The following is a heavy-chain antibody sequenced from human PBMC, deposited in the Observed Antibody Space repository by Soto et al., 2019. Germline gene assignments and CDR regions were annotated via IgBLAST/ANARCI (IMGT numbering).Heavy chain of an antibody. V-gene: IGHV3-15*01. D-gene: IGHD3-22*01. J-gene: IGHJ3*01. CDR1: GFTFSNTW. Sequence: PGGSLRLSCAASGFTFSNTWMSWVRQAPGKGLEWLGHIKSKTDGWTTDYAAPVKGRFTISRDDSKNTLYLQMNSLKTEDTAVYYCTTDRMYYDDRSGYDAFDVCVQGTMVTVSS. CDR3: TTDRMYYDDRSGYDAFDV. CDR2: IKSKTDGWTT.